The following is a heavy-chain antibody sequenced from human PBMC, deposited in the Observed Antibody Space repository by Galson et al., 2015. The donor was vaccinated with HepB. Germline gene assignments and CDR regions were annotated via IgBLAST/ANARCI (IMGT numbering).Heavy chain of an antibody. CDR2: ISGSGGST. CDR3: AKGLYYDSSGYYYGPSDY. CDR1: GFTFSSYA. Sequence: SLRLSCAASGFTFSSYAMSWVRQAPGKGLEWVSAISGSGGSTYYADSVKGRFTISRDNSKNTLYLQMNSVRAEDTAVYYCAKGLYYDSSGYYYGPSDYWGQGTLVTVSS. J-gene: IGHJ4*02. D-gene: IGHD3-22*01. V-gene: IGHV3-23*01.